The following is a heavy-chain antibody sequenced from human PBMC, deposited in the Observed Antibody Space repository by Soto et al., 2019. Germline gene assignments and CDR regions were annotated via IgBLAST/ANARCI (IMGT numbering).Heavy chain of an antibody. CDR2: VNHGGST. Sequence: QVQLQQWGAGLLKPSETLSLTCPVNGGSFSDYYWTWIRQPPGKGLEWIGEVNHGGSTHYNPSLKSRVSISVDPSKTQFSLNLTFVTAADTAVYYCAREWWSGSLIGGSLGGEGTLVTVSS. V-gene: IGHV4-34*01. CDR3: AREWWSGSLIGGSL. J-gene: IGHJ4*02. D-gene: IGHD3-3*01. CDR1: GGSFSDYY.